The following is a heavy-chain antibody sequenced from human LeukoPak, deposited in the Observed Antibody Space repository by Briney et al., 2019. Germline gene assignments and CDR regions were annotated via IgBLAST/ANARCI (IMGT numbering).Heavy chain of an antibody. CDR1: GDSINTGGYY. V-gene: IGHV4-31*03. CDR2: IYYSGST. Sequence: SETLSLTCFVSGDSINTGGYYWSWIRQHPGKGLEWIGYIYYSGSTFYNPSLKSRVTISIDTSKNHFSLKMSSVTAADTAVYYCAGEVGGSWFDPWGLGTLVTVSS. CDR3: AGEVGGSWFDP. J-gene: IGHJ5*02. D-gene: IGHD1-26*01.